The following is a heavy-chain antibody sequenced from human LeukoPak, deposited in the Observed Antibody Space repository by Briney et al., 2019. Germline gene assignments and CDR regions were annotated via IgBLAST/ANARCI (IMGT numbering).Heavy chain of an antibody. CDR2: IWYDGSNK. CDR1: GFTFSSYA. J-gene: IGHJ4*02. D-gene: IGHD5-24*01. Sequence: PGGSLRLSCAASGFTFSSYAMSWVRQAPGKGLEWVAVIWYDGSNKYYADSVKGRFTISRDNSKNTLYLQMNSLRAEDTAVYYCARDQRDGYIDYWGQGTLVTVSS. CDR3: ARDQRDGYIDY. V-gene: IGHV3-33*08.